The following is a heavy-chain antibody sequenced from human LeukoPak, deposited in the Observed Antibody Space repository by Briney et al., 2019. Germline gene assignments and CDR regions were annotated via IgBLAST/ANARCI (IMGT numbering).Heavy chain of an antibody. V-gene: IGHV4-61*02. CDR1: GGSISSGSYY. CDR3: ARDYNWFDP. J-gene: IGHJ5*02. CDR2: IYTSGST. Sequence: SQTQSLTCTVSGGSISSGSYYWSWIRQPAGKGLEWIGRIYTSGSTNYNPSLKSRVTISVDTSKNQFSLKLSSVTAADTAVYYCARDYNWFDPWGQGTLVTVSS.